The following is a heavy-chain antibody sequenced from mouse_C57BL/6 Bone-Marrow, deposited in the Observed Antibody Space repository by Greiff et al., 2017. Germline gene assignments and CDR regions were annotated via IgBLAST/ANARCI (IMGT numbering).Heavy chain of an antibody. CDR3: ARTAYYSNCDAMDY. CDR2: IDPSDSDT. J-gene: IGHJ4*01. Sequence: VKLQQPGAELVMPGASVKLSCKASGYTFTSYWMHWVKQRPGQGLEWIGEIDPSDSDTNYNQKFKGKSTLTVDKSSSTAYMQLSSLTSNDSAVYYCARTAYYSNCDAMDYWGQGTSVTVSS. V-gene: IGHV1-69*01. CDR1: GYTFTSYW. D-gene: IGHD2-5*01.